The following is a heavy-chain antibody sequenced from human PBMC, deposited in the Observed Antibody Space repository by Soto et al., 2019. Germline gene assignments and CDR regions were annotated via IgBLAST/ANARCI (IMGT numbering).Heavy chain of an antibody. Sequence: QVQLVQSGAEVKKPGASVKVSCKASGDTFTYYYIHWVRQAPGQGLEWMGTVNPSGGHTTYAQHFLGRMTMTRDTSTSTLYRELTSLTSEDTAVYYCARGGHVVVVTAALDYWGQGTLVTVSS. D-gene: IGHD2-21*02. CDR3: ARGGHVVVVTAALDY. CDR2: VNPSGGHT. J-gene: IGHJ4*02. CDR1: GDTFTYYY. V-gene: IGHV1-46*01.